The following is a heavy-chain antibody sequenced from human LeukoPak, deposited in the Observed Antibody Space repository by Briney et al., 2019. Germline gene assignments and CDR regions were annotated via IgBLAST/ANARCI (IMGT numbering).Heavy chain of an antibody. V-gene: IGHV4-34*01. J-gene: IGHJ4*02. Sequence: TSETLSLTCAVYGGSFSGYYWSWIRQPPGKGLEWIGEINHSGSTNYNPSLKSRVTISVDTSKNQFSLKLSSVTAADTAVYYCARGSQQLEGSPDYWGQGTLVTVSS. CDR2: INHSGST. CDR1: GGSFSGYY. D-gene: IGHD6-13*01. CDR3: ARGSQQLEGSPDY.